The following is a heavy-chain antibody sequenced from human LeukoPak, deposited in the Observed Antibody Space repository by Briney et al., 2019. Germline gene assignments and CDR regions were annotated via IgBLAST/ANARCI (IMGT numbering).Heavy chain of an antibody. CDR2: INHSGST. CDR3: AGAYQGGIAVAGTGRSWFDP. D-gene: IGHD6-19*01. CDR1: GGSISSGIW. V-gene: IGHV4-4*02. J-gene: IGHJ5*02. Sequence: PSETLSLTCAVSGGSISSGIWWSWVRQPPGKGLEWIGEINHSGSTNYNPSLKSRVTISVDTSKNQFSLKLSSVTAADTAVYYCAGAYQGGIAVAGTGRSWFDPWRQAMLVTVSS.